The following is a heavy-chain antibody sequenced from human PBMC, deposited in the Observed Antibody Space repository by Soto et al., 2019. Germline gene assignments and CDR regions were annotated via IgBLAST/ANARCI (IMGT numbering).Heavy chain of an antibody. V-gene: IGHV5-10-1*01. CDR3: ASSPRGYCSSTSCRELGNYYGMDV. Sequence: RGESLKISCRGSGYSFTRHWIGWVRQMPGKGLQWMGIIYPSDSYTNYSPSFQGHVTISADKSISTAYLQWSSLKASDTAMYYCASSPRGYCSSTSCRELGNYYGMDVWGQGTTVTVSS. J-gene: IGHJ6*02. CDR1: GYSFTRHW. D-gene: IGHD2-2*01. CDR2: IYPSDSYT.